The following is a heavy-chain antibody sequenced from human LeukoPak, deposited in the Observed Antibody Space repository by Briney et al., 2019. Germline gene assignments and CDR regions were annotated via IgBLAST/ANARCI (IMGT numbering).Heavy chain of an antibody. V-gene: IGHV5-51*01. CDR2: VYPGDSYT. Sequence: GESLKISCKGSGYTFTSYWIGWVRQMPGRGLEWMGIVYPGDSYTTYSPSFQGQVTISADKSISTAYLQWSSLKASDTAIYYCARQDCSSANCQYYLDYWGQGALVTVSS. D-gene: IGHD2-2*01. CDR1: GYTFTSYW. J-gene: IGHJ4*02. CDR3: ARQDCSSANCQYYLDY.